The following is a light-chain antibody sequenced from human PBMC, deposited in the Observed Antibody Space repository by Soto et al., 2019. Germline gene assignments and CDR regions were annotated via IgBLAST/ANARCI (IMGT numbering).Light chain of an antibody. V-gene: IGKV1-5*03. CDR2: KAS. CDR3: QQYHNYWT. J-gene: IGKJ1*01. CDR1: QSVGSW. Sequence: DIQMTQSPSTLSASVGDRVTIACRASQSVGSWLAWYQQKPGKAPNLLIYKASSLETGVPSRFSGSGSGTEFTLTISSLQPDDFATYYCQQYHNYWTFGQGTKVEMK.